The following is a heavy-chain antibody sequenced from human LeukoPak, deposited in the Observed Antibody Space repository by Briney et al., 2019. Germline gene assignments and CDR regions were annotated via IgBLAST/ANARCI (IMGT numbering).Heavy chain of an antibody. J-gene: IGHJ4*02. CDR1: GFTFSDYW. CDR2: IKQDGSEG. D-gene: IGHD2-15*01. V-gene: IGHV3-7*01. Sequence: GGSLRLSCAASGFTFSDYWMTWVRQAPGKGLEWVANIKQDGSEGYYVDSVKGRFTVSRDNAKSSLYLQLNSLRAEDTAVYYCAKRSVVTPYYFDYWGQGTLVTVSS. CDR3: AKRSVVTPYYFDY.